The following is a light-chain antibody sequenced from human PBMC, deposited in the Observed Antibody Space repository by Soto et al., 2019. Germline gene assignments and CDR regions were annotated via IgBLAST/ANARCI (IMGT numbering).Light chain of an antibody. CDR2: GAS. Sequence: EIVMTQSPATLSVSPGERATLSCRASQRVSSNLAWYQQKPGQAPRLLIYGASIRATGIPARFRGSGSGTEFTLTISSLQSEDFAVYYCRQYNNWPRTFGQGTKVEIK. CDR1: QRVSSN. J-gene: IGKJ1*01. CDR3: RQYNNWPRT. V-gene: IGKV3-15*01.